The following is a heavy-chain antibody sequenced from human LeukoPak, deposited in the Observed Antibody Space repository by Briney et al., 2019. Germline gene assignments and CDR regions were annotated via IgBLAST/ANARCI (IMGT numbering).Heavy chain of an antibody. CDR1: GFTVSGTH. Sequence: AGGSLRLSCAASGFTVSGTHMSWVRQAPGKGLEWDSAIYTGGTTYYSDSVEGRFTISRDKSKNTLYLQMDSLRVEDTAVYYCARDQATSGGGLDSWGQGTLVTVSS. J-gene: IGHJ4*02. CDR3: ARDQATSGGGLDS. CDR2: IYTGGTT. D-gene: IGHD3-16*01. V-gene: IGHV3-53*01.